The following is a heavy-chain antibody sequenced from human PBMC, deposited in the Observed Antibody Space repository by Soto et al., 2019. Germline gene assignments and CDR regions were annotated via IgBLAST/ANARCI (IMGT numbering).Heavy chain of an antibody. CDR3: VRVFGSSWNTGCYNWFDF. CDR1: GYTFTNFD. CDR2: MSPNSENK. V-gene: IGHV1-8*01. J-gene: IGHJ5*01. D-gene: IGHD6-13*01. Sequence: QVHLVQSGAEVKEPGASVKFSCKTSGYTFTNFDVNWVRQDAGQGREWMGWMSPNSENKGYAQKFQGRVSMTRDTSRTTAYKELSSLRAEDTAVYYCVRVFGSSWNTGCYNWFDFWGQGTLVTVSS.